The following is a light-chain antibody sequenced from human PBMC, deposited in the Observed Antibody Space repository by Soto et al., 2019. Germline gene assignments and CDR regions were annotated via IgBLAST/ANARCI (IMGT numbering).Light chain of an antibody. J-gene: IGKJ5*01. CDR3: QQRRDWPPIT. CDR1: QSVRSS. CDR2: DAS. Sequence: ESVLTQSPATLSLSPGERASLSCRASQSVRSSLAWYQQKPGQAPRLLIYDASNRATGIPARFSGSGSGTDFTLTISSLEPEDFAIYYCQQRRDWPPITFGQGTRLEIK. V-gene: IGKV3-11*01.